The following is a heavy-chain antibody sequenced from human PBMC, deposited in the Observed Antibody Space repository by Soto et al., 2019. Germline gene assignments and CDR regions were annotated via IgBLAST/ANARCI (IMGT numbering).Heavy chain of an antibody. D-gene: IGHD3-9*01. J-gene: IGHJ3*01. V-gene: IGHV1-18*01. CDR2: ISTFNGKT. CDR1: RYTFTSHG. CDR3: ARLLTEGATFREDAFDL. Sequence: QIQLVQSGGGVKTPGASVKVSCTTSRYTFTSHGIAWVRQAPGQGLEWMGWISTFNGKTDYARKFQGRVTMIADTITGTVDMELRSLRSDDTAVYFCARLLTEGATFREDAFDLWGQGTKVTVSS.